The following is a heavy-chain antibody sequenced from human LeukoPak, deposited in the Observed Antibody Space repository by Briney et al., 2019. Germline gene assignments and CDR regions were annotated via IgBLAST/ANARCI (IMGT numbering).Heavy chain of an antibody. D-gene: IGHD1-26*01. CDR2: IYYSGST. V-gene: IGHV4-39*07. Sequence: SETLSLTCTVSGGSIDSSSYYWGWIRQPPGKGLEWIGSIYYSGSTYYNPSLKSRVTISVDKSKNQFSLKLSSVTAADTAVYYCAREARGSYYFGYWGQGTLVTVSS. CDR1: GGSIDSSSYY. J-gene: IGHJ4*02. CDR3: AREARGSYYFGY.